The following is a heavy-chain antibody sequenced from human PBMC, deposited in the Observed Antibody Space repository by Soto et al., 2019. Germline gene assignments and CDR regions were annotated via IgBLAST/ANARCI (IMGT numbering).Heavy chain of an antibody. CDR1: GFTFSNAW. D-gene: IGHD3-22*01. V-gene: IGHV3-15*07. Sequence: GGSLRLSCAASGFTFSNAWINWVRQAPGKGPEWVGRVKSKNDGGTTDFAAPVKGRFAISRGDSKNMVYLEMNSLQTEDTAIYYCTTDSYITSIIVRFDYWGHGTLVTVSS. J-gene: IGHJ5*01. CDR2: VKSKNDGGTT. CDR3: TTDSYITSIIVRFDY.